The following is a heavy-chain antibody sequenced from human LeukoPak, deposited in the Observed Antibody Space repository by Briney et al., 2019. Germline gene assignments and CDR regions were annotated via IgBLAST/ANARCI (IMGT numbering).Heavy chain of an antibody. Sequence: PSGTLSLTCAVYGGSFSGYYWSWIRQPPGRGLEWIGEINHSGSTNYNPSLKSRVTISVDTSKNQFSLKLTSVTAADTAVYYCASAGYCSSTSCYRAAWFDPWGQGTLVTVSS. CDR1: GGSFSGYY. CDR2: INHSGST. J-gene: IGHJ5*02. CDR3: ASAGYCSSTSCYRAAWFDP. D-gene: IGHD2-2*01. V-gene: IGHV4-34*01.